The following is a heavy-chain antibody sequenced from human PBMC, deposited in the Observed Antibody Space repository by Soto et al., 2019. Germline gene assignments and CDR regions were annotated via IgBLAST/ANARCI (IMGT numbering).Heavy chain of an antibody. CDR1: GFTFSNYA. V-gene: IGHV3-23*01. D-gene: IGHD5-12*01. J-gene: IGHJ2*01. CDR2: ITGSGDKT. Sequence: EVQLLESGGGLVQPGGSLRLSCAASGFTFSNYAMNWVRQAPGKGLEWVSSITGSGDKTYYADSVKGRFTISRDNSKNTLYLQMNSLRAEDTAVYSCAKAGDSGYDFWDFDLWGRGTLVTVSS. CDR3: AKAGDSGYDFWDFDL.